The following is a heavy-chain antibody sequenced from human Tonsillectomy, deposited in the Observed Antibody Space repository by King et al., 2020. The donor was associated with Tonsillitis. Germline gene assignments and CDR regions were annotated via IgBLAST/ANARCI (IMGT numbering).Heavy chain of an antibody. J-gene: IGHJ5*02. CDR3: AKYCSGGSCYSWGNWFDP. Sequence: VQLVESGGGLVQPGGSLRLSCVASGFPFSSYWMSWVRQAPGKGLEWVANIKEDGSEKYYVDSVKGRFIISRDNAKNSLYLQMNSLRAEDTAVYYCAKYCSGGSCYSWGNWFDPWGQGTLVTVSS. D-gene: IGHD2-15*01. CDR2: IKEDGSEK. CDR1: GFPFSSYW. V-gene: IGHV3-7*03.